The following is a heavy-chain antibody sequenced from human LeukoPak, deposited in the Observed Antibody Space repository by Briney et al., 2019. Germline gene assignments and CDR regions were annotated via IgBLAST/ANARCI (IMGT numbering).Heavy chain of an antibody. Sequence: PSQTLSLTCTVSGGSISSGGYYWSWIRQHPGNGLEWIGYIYYSGSTYYNPSLKSRVTISVDTSKNQFSLKLSSVTAADTAVYYCARSLDGSGSYLDYWGQGTLVTVSS. CDR3: ARSLDGSGSYLDY. D-gene: IGHD3-10*01. J-gene: IGHJ4*02. CDR2: IYYSGST. V-gene: IGHV4-31*03. CDR1: GGSISSGGYY.